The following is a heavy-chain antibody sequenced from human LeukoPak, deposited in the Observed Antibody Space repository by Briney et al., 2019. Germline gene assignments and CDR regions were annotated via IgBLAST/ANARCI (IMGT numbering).Heavy chain of an antibody. Sequence: ASVKVSCKASVYTLTDYYMHWVRQAPGQGLEWMGRINPNSSGTNYAQKFQGRVPMTRDTSISTVYMELSRLRSDDTAVYYCVRVGYYESSGYYEFWGQGTLVTVSS. J-gene: IGHJ4*02. V-gene: IGHV1-2*06. D-gene: IGHD3-22*01. CDR3: VRVGYYESSGYYEF. CDR1: VYTLTDYY. CDR2: INPNSSGT.